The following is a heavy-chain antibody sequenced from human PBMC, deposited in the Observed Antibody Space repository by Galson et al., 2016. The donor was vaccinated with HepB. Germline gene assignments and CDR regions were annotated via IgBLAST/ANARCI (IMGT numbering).Heavy chain of an antibody. J-gene: IGHJ3*02. V-gene: IGHV3-11*01. Sequence: SLRLSCAASGFIFSDYYMSWIRQAPGKGLEWVSYMSHSGRSIYYADSVEGRFSISRDNAKNSLYLQMDSLRVEDTAVYYCARYPTLYKHNFDGSDIWGQGTMVTVSS. CDR3: ARYPTLYKHNFDGSDI. CDR1: GFIFSDYY. CDR2: MSHSGRSI. D-gene: IGHD1-14*01.